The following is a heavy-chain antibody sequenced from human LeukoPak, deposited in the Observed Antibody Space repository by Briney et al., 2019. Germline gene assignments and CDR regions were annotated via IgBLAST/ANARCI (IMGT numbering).Heavy chain of an antibody. Sequence: ASVKVSCKASGYTFTSYAMNWVRQAPGQGLEWMGWINTNTGNPTYAQGFTGRFVFSLDTSVSTAYLQISSLKAEDTAVYYCARGDQDGKSYLNYDYVWGNVVDYWGQGTLVTVSS. D-gene: IGHD3-16*01. V-gene: IGHV7-4-1*02. CDR2: INTNTGNP. CDR1: GYTFTSYA. J-gene: IGHJ4*02. CDR3: ARGDQDGKSYLNYDYVWGNVVDY.